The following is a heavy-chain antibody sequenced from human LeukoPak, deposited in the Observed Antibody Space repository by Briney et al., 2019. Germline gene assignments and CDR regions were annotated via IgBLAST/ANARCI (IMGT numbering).Heavy chain of an antibody. CDR3: ARGRVVLYYYYMDV. Sequence: ASVKVSCKASGYTFTGYYVHWVRQAPGQGLEWMGWINPNSGGTNYAQKFQGRVTMTRDTSISTAYMELSRLRSDDTAVYYCARGRVVLYYYYMDVWGKGTTVTISS. J-gene: IGHJ6*03. CDR1: GYTFTGYY. V-gene: IGHV1-2*02. D-gene: IGHD2-15*01. CDR2: INPNSGGT.